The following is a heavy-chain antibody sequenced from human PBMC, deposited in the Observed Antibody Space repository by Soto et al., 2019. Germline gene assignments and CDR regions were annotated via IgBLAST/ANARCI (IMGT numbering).Heavy chain of an antibody. J-gene: IGHJ4*02. V-gene: IGHV4-31*03. D-gene: IGHD2-2*01. CDR1: GCSISSGGYY. CDR3: ARSSTSANYFDY. CDR2: IYYSGVT. Sequence: QVQLQESGPGLVKPSQTLSLTCTVSGCSISSGGYYWSWIRQHPGKGLEWIGYIYYSGVTYYNPSLKSRVTISVDTSKNQFSLKLSSVTAADTAVYYCARSSTSANYFDYWGQGTLVTVSS.